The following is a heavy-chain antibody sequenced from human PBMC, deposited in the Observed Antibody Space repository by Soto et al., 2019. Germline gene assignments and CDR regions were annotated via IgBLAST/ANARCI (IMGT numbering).Heavy chain of an antibody. D-gene: IGHD2-2*02. J-gene: IGHJ4*02. CDR1: GYTFTSYY. CDR3: ARVSVPAAIRSGFDY. CDR2: IDPSGGST. Sequence: ASVKVSCKASGYTFTSYYMHWVRQAPGQGLEWMGIIDPSGGSTSYAQKFQGRVTMTRDTSTGTVYMELSSLRSEDTAIYYCARVSVPAAIRSGFDYWGQGTLVTVSS. V-gene: IGHV1-46*01.